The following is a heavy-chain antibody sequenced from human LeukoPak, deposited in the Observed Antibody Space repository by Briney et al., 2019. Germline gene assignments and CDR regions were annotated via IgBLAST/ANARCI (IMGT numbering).Heavy chain of an antibody. CDR1: GFTFSSYN. CDR2: ITRSSRI. Sequence: GGSLRLSCAASGFTFSSYNLNWVRQAPGKGLEWVSSITRSSRIYYVDSVKGRFTISRDNAKNSLYLQKNSLRDEDTAVYYCASGREKDDYDILTGLSDHWGQGILVTVSS. V-gene: IGHV3-48*02. CDR3: ASGREKDDYDILTGLSDH. J-gene: IGHJ4*02. D-gene: IGHD3-9*01.